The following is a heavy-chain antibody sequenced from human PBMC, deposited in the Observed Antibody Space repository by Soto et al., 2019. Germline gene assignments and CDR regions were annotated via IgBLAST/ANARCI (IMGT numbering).Heavy chain of an antibody. CDR1: GFTFNTYW. Sequence: PGGFLRLSCAASGFTFNTYWMSWVRQAPGKGLEWVATIDHYGSEKHYVDSLKGRFTISRDNPKNTLYLQMNSLRAEDTAVYYCARDWGGVDPWGQGTLVNVSS. J-gene: IGHJ5*02. V-gene: IGHV3-7*03. D-gene: IGHD3-10*01. CDR2: IDHYGSEK. CDR3: ARDWGGVDP.